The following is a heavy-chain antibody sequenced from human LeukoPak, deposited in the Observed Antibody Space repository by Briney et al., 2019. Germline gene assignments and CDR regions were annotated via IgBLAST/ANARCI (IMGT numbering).Heavy chain of an antibody. J-gene: IGHJ4*02. Sequence: GGSLRLSCAASGFTFSSYAMSWVRQAPGKGLEWVSAISCSGGSTYYADSVKGRFTISRDNSKNTLYLQMKSVRAEDTAVYYCARYDFWSGYSTDYWGQGTLVTVSS. D-gene: IGHD3-3*01. CDR1: GFTFSSYA. CDR2: ISCSGGST. CDR3: ARYDFWSGYSTDY. V-gene: IGHV3-23*01.